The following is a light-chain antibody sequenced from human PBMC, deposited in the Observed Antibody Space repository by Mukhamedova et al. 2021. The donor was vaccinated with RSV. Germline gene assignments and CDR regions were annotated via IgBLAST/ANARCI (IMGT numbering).Light chain of an antibody. CDR3: AAWDDSLSVV. J-gene: IGLJ2*01. V-gene: IGLV1-47*01. Sequence: GTISCSGSSSNIGSNYVYWYQQLPGTAPKLLIYRNNQRPSGVPDRFSGSKSGTSASLAISGLRSEDEADYYCAAWDDSLSVVFGG. CDR2: RNN. CDR1: SSNIGSNY.